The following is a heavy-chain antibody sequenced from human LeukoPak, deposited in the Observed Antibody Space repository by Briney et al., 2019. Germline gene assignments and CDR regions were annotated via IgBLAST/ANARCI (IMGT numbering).Heavy chain of an antibody. Sequence: ASVKVSCKASGYTFTSYDINWVRQASGQGLEWMGWMYPNSGNTGYAQRFQGRVTITRNTSISTAYMELSGLRSEDTAVYYCAKGVGVGATNWFDPWGQGTLVTVSS. CDR1: GYTFTSYD. V-gene: IGHV1-8*03. CDR2: MYPNSGNT. J-gene: IGHJ5*02. CDR3: AKGVGVGATNWFDP. D-gene: IGHD1-26*01.